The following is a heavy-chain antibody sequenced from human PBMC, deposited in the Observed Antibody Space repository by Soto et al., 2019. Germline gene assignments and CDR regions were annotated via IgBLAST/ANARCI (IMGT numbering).Heavy chain of an antibody. CDR2: INPIFGTA. J-gene: IGHJ6*02. D-gene: IGHD2-2*01. CDR3: AREYCSSTSCYAADYYYYGMDV. CDR1: GGTFSSYA. V-gene: IGHV1-69*01. Sequence: QVQLVQSGAEVKKPGSSVKVSCKASGGTFSSYAISWVRQAPGQGLEWMGGINPIFGTANYAQKCQGRVTITADESTSTAYMELSSLRSEDTAVYYCAREYCSSTSCYAADYYYYGMDVWGQGTTVTVSS.